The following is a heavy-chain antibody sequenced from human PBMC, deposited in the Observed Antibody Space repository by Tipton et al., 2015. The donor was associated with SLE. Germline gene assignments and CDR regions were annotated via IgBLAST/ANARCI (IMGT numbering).Heavy chain of an antibody. J-gene: IGHJ5*02. D-gene: IGHD2-15*01. CDR2: INHSGST. Sequence: LRLSCAVYGGSFSGYYWSWIRQPPGKGLEWIGEINHSGSTNYNPSLKSRVTISVDTSKNQFSLKLSSVTAADTAVYYCARAAPACSGGSCYLWFDPWGQGTLVTVSS. CDR3: ARAAPACSGGSCYLWFDP. CDR1: GGSFSGYY. V-gene: IGHV4-34*01.